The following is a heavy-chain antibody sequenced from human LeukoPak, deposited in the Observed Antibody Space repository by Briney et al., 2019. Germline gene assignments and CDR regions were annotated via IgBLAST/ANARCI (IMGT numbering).Heavy chain of an antibody. D-gene: IGHD4-17*01. CDR1: GFTFSEYA. CDR3: GRDPNGDYVGAFEF. CDR2: SSSGGANT. J-gene: IGHJ3*01. Sequence: GGSLRLSCAATGFTFSEYALGWVRQAPGKGLEWVSASSSGGANTLYADAVKGRFTISRDNSKNTLYLQMDSLRAEDTAVYFCGRDPNGDYVGAFEFWGHGTMVTVSS. V-gene: IGHV3-23*01.